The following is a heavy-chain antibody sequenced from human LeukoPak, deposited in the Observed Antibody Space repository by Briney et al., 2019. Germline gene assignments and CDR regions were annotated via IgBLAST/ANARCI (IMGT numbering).Heavy chain of an antibody. CDR1: GFTFATYE. CDR2: IDISGGNT. Sequence: PAGGSLRLSCAASGFTFATYEMNWVRLAPGKGLEWLSYIDISGGNTLYADSVKGRFTISRDNAGNSLHLQMYGLRAEDTAVYYCPTYYFDSSYNWGQGTLVTVSS. J-gene: IGHJ4*02. CDR3: PTYYFDSSYN. V-gene: IGHV3-48*03. D-gene: IGHD3-22*01.